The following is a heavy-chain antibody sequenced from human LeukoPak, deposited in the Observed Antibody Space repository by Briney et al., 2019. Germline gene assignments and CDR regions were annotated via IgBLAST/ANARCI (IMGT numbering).Heavy chain of an antibody. J-gene: IGHJ3*02. Sequence: GGSLRLSGAASGFTFSDYYMSWIRQAPGKGLEWVSYISSSGSTIYYADSVKGRFTISRDNAKNSLYLQMNSLRAEDTAVYYCARDRPGRWELLKGNAFDIWGQGTMVTVSS. D-gene: IGHD1-26*01. CDR1: GFTFSDYY. CDR2: ISSSGSTI. CDR3: ARDRPGRWELLKGNAFDI. V-gene: IGHV3-11*04.